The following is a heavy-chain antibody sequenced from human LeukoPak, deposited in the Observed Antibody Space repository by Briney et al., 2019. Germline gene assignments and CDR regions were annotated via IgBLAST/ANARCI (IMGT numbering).Heavy chain of an antibody. V-gene: IGHV4-38-2*02. CDR3: ARGDSSSWYETIYYYYGMDV. CDR2: IYHSGST. Sequence: PSETLSLTCTVSGYSISSGYYWGWIRQPPGKGLEWIGSIYHSGSTYYNPSLKSRVTISVDTSKNQFSLKLSSVTAADTAVYYCARGDSSSWYETIYYYYGMDVWGQGTTVTVSS. D-gene: IGHD6-13*01. CDR1: GYSISSGYY. J-gene: IGHJ6*02.